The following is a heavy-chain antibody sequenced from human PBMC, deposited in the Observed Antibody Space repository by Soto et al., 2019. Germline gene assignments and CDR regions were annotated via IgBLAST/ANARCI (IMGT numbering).Heavy chain of an antibody. CDR2: INHSGST. Sequence: SETLSLTCAVYGGSFSGYYWSWIRQPPGKGLEWIGEINHSGSTNYNPSLKSRVTISVDTSKNQFSLKLSSVTAADTAVYYCARGVPPNIVVVPAAMPSLDYWGQGTLVTVSS. J-gene: IGHJ4*02. CDR3: ARGVPPNIVVVPAAMPSLDY. D-gene: IGHD2-2*01. CDR1: GGSFSGYY. V-gene: IGHV4-34*01.